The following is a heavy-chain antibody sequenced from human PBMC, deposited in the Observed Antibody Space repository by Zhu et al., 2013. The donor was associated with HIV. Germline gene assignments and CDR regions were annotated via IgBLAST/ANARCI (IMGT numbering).Heavy chain of an antibody. CDR2: ISAYNANA. CDR3: ARVIVVGTNDGFDI. D-gene: IGHD3-22*01. V-gene: IGHV1-18*01. J-gene: IGHJ3*02. Sequence: QVQLVQSGAEVMKPGASVKVSCKASGYTSIKYGLTWVRQAPGQGLEWMGWISAYNANANYAQKLQGRVTMTTDTSTNTAYMELRSLTSDDTAVYYCARVIVVGTNDGFDIWGQGTVVTVSS. CDR1: GYTSIKYG.